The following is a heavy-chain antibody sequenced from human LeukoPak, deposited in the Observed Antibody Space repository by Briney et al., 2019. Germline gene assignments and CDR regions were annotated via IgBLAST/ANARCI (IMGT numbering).Heavy chain of an antibody. CDR1: GYTFTSYG. Sequence: ASVKVSCKASGYTFTSYGISWVRQAPGQGLEWMGWISPYNGNTHYAQILQGNLTFSTDPCSSTAYMELRSLRSDDTAVYYCAREPWFDPWGQGTLVTVSS. CDR3: AREPWFDP. CDR2: ISPYNGNT. J-gene: IGHJ5*02. V-gene: IGHV1-18*01.